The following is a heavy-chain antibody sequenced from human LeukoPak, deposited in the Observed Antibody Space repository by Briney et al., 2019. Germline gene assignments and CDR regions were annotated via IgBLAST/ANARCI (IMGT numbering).Heavy chain of an antibody. Sequence: SETLSLTCTVSGGSLSSSTYYWGWIRQPPGKGLEWIGCIYYSGSTYHNPSLKSRVTISVDTSKNQFSLKVNSVTAADTAVYYCARLGDYGAYLNWFDPWGQGTLVTVSS. CDR1: GGSLSSSTYY. J-gene: IGHJ5*02. D-gene: IGHD4-17*01. CDR2: IYYSGST. CDR3: ARLGDYGAYLNWFDP. V-gene: IGHV4-39*01.